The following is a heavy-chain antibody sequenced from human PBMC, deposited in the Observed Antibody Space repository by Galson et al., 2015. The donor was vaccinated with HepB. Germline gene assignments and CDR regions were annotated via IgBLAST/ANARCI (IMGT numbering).Heavy chain of an antibody. D-gene: IGHD2-2*01. V-gene: IGHV3-30*02. CDR3: AKDDGSTSHSNYGMDV. Sequence: SLRLSCAASGFTFSSYGMHWVRQAPGKGLEWVAFIRYDGSNKYYADSVKGRFTISRDNSKNTLYLQMNSLRAEDTAVYYCAKDDGSTSHSNYGMDVWGQGTTVTVSS. J-gene: IGHJ6*02. CDR2: IRYDGSNK. CDR1: GFTFSSYG.